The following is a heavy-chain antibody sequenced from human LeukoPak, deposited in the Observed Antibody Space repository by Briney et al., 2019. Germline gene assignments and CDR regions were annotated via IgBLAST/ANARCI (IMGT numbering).Heavy chain of an antibody. V-gene: IGHV1-2*06. CDR1: GYTFIGYY. CDR3: ARGQPYGDYNYFDP. D-gene: IGHD4-17*01. CDR2: INPSTGGT. J-gene: IGHJ5*02. Sequence: GSVKVSCKASGYTFIGYYMHWVRQAPGQGLEWMGRINPSTGGTNSAQKFQGRVTMTRDTSISTAYMELSRLTSDDTAIYYCARGQPYGDYNYFDPWGQGTLVTVSS.